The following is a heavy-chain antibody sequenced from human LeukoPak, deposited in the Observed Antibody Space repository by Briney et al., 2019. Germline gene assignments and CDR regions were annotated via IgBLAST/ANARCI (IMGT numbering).Heavy chain of an antibody. CDR1: GYTFTAFH. CDR3: ARGDCYATSGLDF. J-gene: IGHJ4*02. V-gene: IGHV1-2*02. CDR2: INPNSGGT. Sequence: ASVKVSCEASGYTFTAFHMHWVRQAPGQGLEWMGWINPNSGGTDYAQDFQGRVTMTRDTSISTAYMEVTSLRFDDTALYYCARGDCYATSGLDFWGQGTPITVSS. D-gene: IGHD3-22*01.